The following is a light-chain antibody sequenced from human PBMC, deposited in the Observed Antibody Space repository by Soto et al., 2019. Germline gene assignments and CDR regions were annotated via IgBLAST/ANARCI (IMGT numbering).Light chain of an antibody. CDR1: QSISSW. Sequence: DIQMTQSPSTLFASVGDRVTLTVRASQSISSWLAWYQQKPGKAPKLLIYDASSLESGVPSRFSGSGSGTEFTLTISSLQPDDFATYYCQQYNSYPWTFGQGTTGDIK. V-gene: IGKV1-5*01. CDR3: QQYNSYPWT. CDR2: DAS. J-gene: IGKJ1*01.